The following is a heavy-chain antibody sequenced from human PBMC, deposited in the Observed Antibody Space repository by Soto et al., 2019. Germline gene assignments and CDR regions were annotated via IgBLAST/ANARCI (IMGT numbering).Heavy chain of an antibody. V-gene: IGHV5-51*01. J-gene: IGHJ6*02. D-gene: IGHD3-22*01. CDR3: ASTYYYDSSGYYHYGMDV. Sequence: GDSLKISGKGSGYSFTSYWIGWVRQMPGKGLEWMGIIDPSDSYTKYSPSFQGQVTISADKSISTAYLQWSSLKASDTAMYYCASTYYYDSSGYYHYGMDVWGQGATVTVSS. CDR1: GYSFTSYW. CDR2: IDPSDSYT.